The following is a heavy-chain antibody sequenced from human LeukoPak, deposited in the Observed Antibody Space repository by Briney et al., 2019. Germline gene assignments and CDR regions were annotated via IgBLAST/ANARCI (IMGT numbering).Heavy chain of an antibody. D-gene: IGHD3-16*01. J-gene: IGHJ4*02. CDR2: INIDGSQR. V-gene: IGHV3-7*03. CDR3: ARDPGWGALDY. CDR1: GFSFSSTW. Sequence: GGSLRLSCAASGFSFSSTWMTWVRQTPGKGLELVSNINIDGSQRYHAYSVEGRFTISRDNVKNTLYLQMNSLRVEDTAVYYCARDPGWGALDYWGQGALVIVSS.